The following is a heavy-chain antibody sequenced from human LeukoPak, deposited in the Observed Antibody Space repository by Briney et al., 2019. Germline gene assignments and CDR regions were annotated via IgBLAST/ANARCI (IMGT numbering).Heavy chain of an antibody. CDR1: GFTFTNAW. CDR2: IRSTTDGGTT. Sequence: GGSLRLSCAASGFTFTNAWMSWVRQAPGKGLEWVGRIRSTTDGGTTDYAAPVKARFAISRDDSKDTLYLQMNSLNIEDTAVYYCTTGSVYSGLLFDYGGQGTLVTVSS. D-gene: IGHD5-12*01. J-gene: IGHJ4*02. V-gene: IGHV3-15*01. CDR3: TTGSVYSGLLFDY.